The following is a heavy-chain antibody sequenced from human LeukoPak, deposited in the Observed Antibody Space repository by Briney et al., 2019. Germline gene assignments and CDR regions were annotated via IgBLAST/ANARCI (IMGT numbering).Heavy chain of an antibody. V-gene: IGHV4-38-2*02. CDR3: ASTPLEYYYGSGSYFRFDP. D-gene: IGHD3-10*01. CDR1: GYSISSGYY. Sequence: PSETLSLTCTVSGYSISSGYYWGWIRQPPGKGLEWIGSIYHSGSTYYNPSLKSRVTISVDTSKNQFSLKLSSVTAADTAVYYCASTPLEYYYGSGSYFRFDPWGQGTLVTVSS. J-gene: IGHJ5*02. CDR2: IYHSGST.